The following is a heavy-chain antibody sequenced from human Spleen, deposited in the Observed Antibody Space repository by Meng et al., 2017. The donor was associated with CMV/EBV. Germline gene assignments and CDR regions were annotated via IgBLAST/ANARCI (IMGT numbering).Heavy chain of an antibody. Sequence: AASGFTVNTYSMSWVRQAPGKGLEWVSFISSSSRYIFYADSVKGRFTISRDNAKNSLYIQMNSLRAEDTAVYYCAGAFRGGYYTNDYWGQGTLVTVSS. V-gene: IGHV3-21*01. J-gene: IGHJ4*02. CDR1: GFTVNTYS. D-gene: IGHD3-3*01. CDR2: ISSSSRYI. CDR3: AGAFRGGYYTNDY.